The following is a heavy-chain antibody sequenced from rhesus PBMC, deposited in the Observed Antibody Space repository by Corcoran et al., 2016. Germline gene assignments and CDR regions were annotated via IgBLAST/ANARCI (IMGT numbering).Heavy chain of an antibody. CDR1: GYTFTSYY. CDR3: TRSKGTVTTSDY. V-gene: IGHV1-180*01. J-gene: IGHJ4*01. CDR2: ISPYNGNK. D-gene: IGHD4-23*01. Sequence: QVQLVQSGSEIKQPGASVRLSCKASGYTFTSYYMHWVRQAPGPGLEWIGLISPYNGNKGDAQNVQGRVNMTTDTSTSTGYMELSSLRSEDTGVYYCTRSKGTVTTSDYWGQGVLVTVSS.